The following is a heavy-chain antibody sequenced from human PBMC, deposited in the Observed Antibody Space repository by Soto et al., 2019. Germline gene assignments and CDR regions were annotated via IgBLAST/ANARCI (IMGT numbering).Heavy chain of an antibody. CDR2: ITGSGGST. V-gene: IGHV3-23*01. CDR1: RFIFNTYA. J-gene: IGHJ4*02. D-gene: IGHD2-21*02. CDR3: AKERGIGDPYFDY. Sequence: GGSLRLSCAASRFIFNTYAMSWVRQAPGKGLEWVSAITGSGGSTYYADSVKGRFAISRDNSKNMLYLQMNSLRAEDTAVYYCAKERGIGDPYFDYWCQGTLVTVSS.